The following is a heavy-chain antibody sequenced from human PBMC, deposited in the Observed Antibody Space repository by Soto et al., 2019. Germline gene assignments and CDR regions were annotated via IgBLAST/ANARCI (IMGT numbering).Heavy chain of an antibody. D-gene: IGHD5-12*01. CDR1: GGSISSSSYY. CDR2: IYYSGST. J-gene: IGHJ4*02. V-gene: IGHV4-39*01. Sequence: SETLSLTCTVSGGSISSSSYYWGWIRQPPGKGLEWIGSIYYSGSTYYNSSLKSRVTISVDTSKNQFSLKLSSVTAADTAVYYCARQEGDGIVATMALIDYWGQGTLVTVSS. CDR3: ARQEGDGIVATMALIDY.